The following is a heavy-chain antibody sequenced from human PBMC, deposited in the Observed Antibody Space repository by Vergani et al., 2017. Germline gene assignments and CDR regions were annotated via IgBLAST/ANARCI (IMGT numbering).Heavy chain of an antibody. J-gene: IGHJ4*02. V-gene: IGHV3-23*01. Sequence: EVQLLESGGGLVQPGGSLRLSCAASGFTFSSYAMSWVRQAPGKGLEWVSAISGSGGSTYYADSVKGRFTISRDNSKNTLYRQMNSLRAEETAVYYCAKDGNNWKEVDYWGQGTLVTVSS. CDR3: AKDGNNWKEVDY. D-gene: IGHD1-20*01. CDR1: GFTFSSYA. CDR2: ISGSGGST.